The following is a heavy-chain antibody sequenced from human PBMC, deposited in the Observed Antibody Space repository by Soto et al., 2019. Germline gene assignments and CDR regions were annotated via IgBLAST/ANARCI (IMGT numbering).Heavy chain of an antibody. V-gene: IGHV4-39*01. J-gene: IGHJ6*02. CDR1: GGSISSSSYY. Sequence: SETLSLTCTVSGGSISSSSYYWGWIRQPPGKGLEWIGSIHYSGSTYYNPSLKSRVTISVDTSKNQFSLKLSSVTAADTAVYYCALSEASGWMVNGIDVWGQGTTVTVSS. D-gene: IGHD6-25*01. CDR3: ALSEASGWMVNGIDV. CDR2: IHYSGST.